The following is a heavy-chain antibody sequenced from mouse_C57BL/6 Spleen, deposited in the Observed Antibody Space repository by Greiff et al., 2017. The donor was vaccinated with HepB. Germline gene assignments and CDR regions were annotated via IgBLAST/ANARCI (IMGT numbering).Heavy chain of an antibody. CDR2: IYPGDGDT. D-gene: IGHD1-1*01. CDR1: GYAFSSYW. CDR3: ARSRDFYYGSSSFAY. Sequence: QVQLKESGAELVKPGASVKISCKASGYAFSSYWMNWVKQRPGKGLEWIGQIYPGDGDTNYNGKFKGKATLTADKSSSTAYMQLSSLTSEDSAVYFCARSRDFYYGSSSFAYWGQGTLVTVSA. V-gene: IGHV1-80*01. J-gene: IGHJ3*01.